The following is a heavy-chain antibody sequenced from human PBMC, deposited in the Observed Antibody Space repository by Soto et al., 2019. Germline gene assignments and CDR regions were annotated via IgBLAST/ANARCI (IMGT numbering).Heavy chain of an antibody. J-gene: IGHJ6*02. V-gene: IGHV3-30-3*01. CDR3: ARDRKAAASYYYYGMDV. CDR2: ISYDGSNK. Sequence: QPGGSLRLSCAASGFTFSSYAMHWVRQAPGKGLEWVAVISYDGSNKYYADSVKGRFTISRDNSKNTLYLQMNSLRAEDTAVYYCARDRKAAASYYYYGMDVWGQGTTVTVSS. CDR1: GFTFSSYA. D-gene: IGHD2-2*01.